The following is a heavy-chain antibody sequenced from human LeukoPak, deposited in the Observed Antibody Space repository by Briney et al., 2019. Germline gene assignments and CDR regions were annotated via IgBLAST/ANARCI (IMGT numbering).Heavy chain of an antibody. V-gene: IGHV3-23*01. CDR3: AKEALYCSSTSCYAPEHFQH. CDR1: GFTFSSYA. D-gene: IGHD2-2*01. CDR2: ISGSGGST. Sequence: GGSLRLSCAASGFTFSSYAMSWVRQAPGKGLEWVSAISGSGGSTYYADSVKGRFTISRDNSKNTLYLQMNSLRAEDTAVYYCAKEALYCSSTSCYAPEHFQHWGQGTLVTVPS. J-gene: IGHJ1*01.